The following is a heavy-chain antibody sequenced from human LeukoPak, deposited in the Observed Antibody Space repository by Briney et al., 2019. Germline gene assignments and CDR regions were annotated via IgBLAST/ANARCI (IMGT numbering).Heavy chain of an antibody. CDR2: ISNSGDYI. D-gene: IGHD6-19*01. V-gene: IGHV3-21*01. CDR3: AREMYAGWYFAFDI. Sequence: GGSLRLSCTVSGFTFSSFTMNWVRQGPGKGLEWVASISNSGDYISYADSLKGRFTISRGNAKNSLFLQMSSLRAEDTAVYYCAREMYAGWYFAFDIWGQGTMVTVSS. J-gene: IGHJ3*02. CDR1: GFTFSSFT.